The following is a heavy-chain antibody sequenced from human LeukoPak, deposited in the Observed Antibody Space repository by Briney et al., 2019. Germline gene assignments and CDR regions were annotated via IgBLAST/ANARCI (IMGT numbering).Heavy chain of an antibody. CDR3: AKGTAYYSFGP. V-gene: IGHV3-23*01. CDR1: GFTFSSYG. D-gene: IGHD3/OR15-3a*01. Sequence: PGGSLRLSCAASGFTFSSYGMSWVRQAPGKGLEWVSHISGSATNTYYAASVKGRFTISRDNSKNTLYLQMNSLRAEDTAMYYCAKGTAYYSFGPWGQGTLATVSS. J-gene: IGHJ5*02. CDR2: ISGSATNT.